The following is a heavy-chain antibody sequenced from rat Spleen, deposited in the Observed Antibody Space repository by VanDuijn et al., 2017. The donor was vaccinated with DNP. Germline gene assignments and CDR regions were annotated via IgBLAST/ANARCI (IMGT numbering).Heavy chain of an antibody. J-gene: IGHJ4*01. V-gene: IGHV2S12*01. CDR3: ARDQGTGMDA. Sequence: QVQLKESGPGLVQPSQTLSLTCTVSGFSLASFGLSWVRQPPGKGLEWIAAVSSGGDTYYNSALKSRLSITRDTSKSQVFLKMNSLQTEDIATYYCARDQGTGMDAWGQGTSVTVSS. CDR2: VSSGGDT. CDR1: GFSLASFG. D-gene: IGHD1-11*01.